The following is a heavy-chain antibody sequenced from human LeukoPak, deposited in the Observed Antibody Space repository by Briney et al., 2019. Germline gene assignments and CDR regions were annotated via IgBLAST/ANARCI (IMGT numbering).Heavy chain of an antibody. CDR1: GFSFDDYA. CDR2: FYHSGST. J-gene: IGHJ6*02. D-gene: IGHD3-10*01. CDR3: ASTRGDYYYGMDV. V-gene: IGHV4-30-2*01. Sequence: LRLSCAASGFSFDDYAMHWVRQPPGKGLEWIGYFYHSGSTYYNPSLKSRVTISVDRSKNQFSLKLTSVTAADTAVYYCASTRGDYYYGMDVWGQGTTVTVSS.